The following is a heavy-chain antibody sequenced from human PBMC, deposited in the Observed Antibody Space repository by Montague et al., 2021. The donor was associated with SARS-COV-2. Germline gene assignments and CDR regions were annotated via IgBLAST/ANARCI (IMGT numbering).Heavy chain of an antibody. D-gene: IGHD3-10*01. J-gene: IGHJ6*03. CDR1: GGSFSTYS. Sequence: SETRSLTCAVHGGSFSTYSWNWIRRPPGKGLEWIGEIHHGGSTNYNPSLKSRGTISADTSKNQFSLKLTSVAAADTAVYYCARLGDGVVPSPILGVGPYYSYYYMDVWGKGTTVTVSS. CDR2: IHHGGST. CDR3: ARLGDGVVPSPILGVGPYYSYYYMDV. V-gene: IGHV4-34*01.